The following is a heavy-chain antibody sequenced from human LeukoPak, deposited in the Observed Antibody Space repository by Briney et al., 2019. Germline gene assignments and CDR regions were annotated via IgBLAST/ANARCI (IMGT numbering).Heavy chain of an antibody. J-gene: IGHJ4*02. D-gene: IGHD6-13*01. V-gene: IGHV1-2*02. Sequence: ASVKVSCKASGYTFTGYHIHWVRQAPGQGLEWMGWINPNSGGTNYAQKFQGRVTMTRDTSISTAYMELSRLRSDDTAVYYCARGTGEIGSWSSRPDSWGQGTLVTDSS. CDR2: INPNSGGT. CDR3: ARGTGEIGSWSSRPDS. CDR1: GYTFTGYH.